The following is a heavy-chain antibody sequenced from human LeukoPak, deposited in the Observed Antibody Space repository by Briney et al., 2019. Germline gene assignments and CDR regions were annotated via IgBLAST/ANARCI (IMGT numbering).Heavy chain of an antibody. CDR1: GFPFSSSA. CDR3: AKDYDMWTGSLDY. V-gene: IGHV3-23*01. J-gene: IGHJ4*02. Sequence: GGSLRLSCAASGFPFSSSAMTWVRQAPGKGLEWVSTITDTGDSTHYADSVKGRFTFSRDNSKSTLYLQMNSLRAEDTAVYFCAKDYDMWTGSLDYWGQGTLVTVSS. CDR2: ITDTGDST. D-gene: IGHD3-9*01.